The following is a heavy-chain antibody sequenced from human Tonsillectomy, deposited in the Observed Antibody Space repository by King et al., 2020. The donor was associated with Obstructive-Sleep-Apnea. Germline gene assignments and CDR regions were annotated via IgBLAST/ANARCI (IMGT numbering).Heavy chain of an antibody. CDR1: GGSLTSGGYY. CDR3: ARDVGSGSYGWFDP. J-gene: IGHJ5*02. CDR2: TYYSGST. Sequence: QLQESGPGLVKPSQTLSLTCTVSGGSLTSGGYYWSWIRQPPGKGLGGIGYTYYSGSTYYNPSLKSRVTISVDTSKNQFSLNLSSVTAADTALYYCARDVGSGSYGWFDPWGQGTLVTVSS. V-gene: IGHV4-31*03. D-gene: IGHD1-26*01.